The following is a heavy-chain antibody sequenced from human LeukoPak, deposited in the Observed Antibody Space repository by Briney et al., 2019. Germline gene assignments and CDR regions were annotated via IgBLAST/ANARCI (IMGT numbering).Heavy chain of an antibody. Sequence: SETLSLTCTVSGYSISSGYYWGWIRQPPGKGLEWIGSIYHSGSTYYNPSLKSRVTISVDTSKNQFSLKLSSVTAADTAVYYCARELVLLWFGETKYYFDYWGQGTLVTVSS. CDR3: ARELVLLWFGETKYYFDY. CDR2: IYHSGST. CDR1: GYSISSGYY. V-gene: IGHV4-38-2*02. J-gene: IGHJ4*02. D-gene: IGHD3-10*01.